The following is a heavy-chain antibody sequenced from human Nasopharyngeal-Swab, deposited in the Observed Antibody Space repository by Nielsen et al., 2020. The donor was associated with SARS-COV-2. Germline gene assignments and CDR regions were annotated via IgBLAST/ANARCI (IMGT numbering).Heavy chain of an antibody. D-gene: IGHD5-18*01. CDR1: GFTFSSYW. J-gene: IGHJ6*02. V-gene: IGHV3-7*01. Sequence: LSLTCAASGFTFSSYWMSWVRQAPGKGLEWVANIKQDGSEKYYVGSVKGRFTISRDNAKNSLYLQMNSLRAEDTAVYYCARDQSYGYSRYYGMDVWGQGTTVTVSS. CDR2: IKQDGSEK. CDR3: ARDQSYGYSRYYGMDV.